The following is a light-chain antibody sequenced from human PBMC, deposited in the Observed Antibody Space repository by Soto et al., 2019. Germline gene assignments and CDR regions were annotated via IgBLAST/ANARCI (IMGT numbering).Light chain of an antibody. J-gene: IGLJ1*01. CDR3: CSFTASNTHV. V-gene: IGLV2-23*01. Sequence: SALTQPRSVSGSPGQSVTISCTGTSSDVGTYNLVSWYQHHPGKVPKLVIYERDKRPSGVSDRFSGSKSGNTASLTISGLQAEDEAVYYCCSFTASNTHVFGTGTKVTV. CDR1: SSDVGTYNL. CDR2: ERD.